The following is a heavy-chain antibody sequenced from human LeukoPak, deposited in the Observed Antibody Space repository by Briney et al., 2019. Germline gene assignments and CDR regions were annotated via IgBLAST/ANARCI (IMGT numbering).Heavy chain of an antibody. CDR3: ARTGRGFGGYYYYYYMDV. D-gene: IGHD3-10*01. CDR1: GGSFSGYY. J-gene: IGHJ6*03. Sequence: PSETLSLTCAVYGGSFSGYYWSWIRQPPGKGLEWIGEINHSGSTNYNPSLKSRVTISVDTSKNQFSLKLSSVTAADTAVYYCARTGRGFGGYYYYYYMDVWGKGTTVTISS. CDR2: INHSGST. V-gene: IGHV4-34*01.